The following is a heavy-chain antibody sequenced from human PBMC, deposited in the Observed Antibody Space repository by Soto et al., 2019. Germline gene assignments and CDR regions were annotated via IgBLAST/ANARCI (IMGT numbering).Heavy chain of an antibody. CDR2: ITGSAGST. CDR1: GFTFDSHA. CDR3: ARDPPVTPYSYYYGLDV. Sequence: PGGSLRLSCVGSGFTFDSHAMNWVRQAPGKGLECVAGITGSAGSTYYADSVKGRFTISKDNSKNTLYLQMNSLRAEDTAVYYCARDPPVTPYSYYYGLDVWGQGTTVTVSS. J-gene: IGHJ6*02. V-gene: IGHV3-23*01.